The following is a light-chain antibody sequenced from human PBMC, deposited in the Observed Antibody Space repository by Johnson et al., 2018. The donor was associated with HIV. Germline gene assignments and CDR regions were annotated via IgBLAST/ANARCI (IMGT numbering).Light chain of an antibody. Sequence: QSVLTQPPSVSAAPGQKVTISCSGSSSNIGNNYVSWYQQVPGTAPKLLIYDNDKRPSGIPDRFSASKSGTSATLGITGLPTGAAADYYCGTWDSSLSAGVFGAGTKVTVL. J-gene: IGLJ1*01. V-gene: IGLV1-51*01. CDR1: SSNIGNNY. CDR3: GTWDSSLSAGV. CDR2: DND.